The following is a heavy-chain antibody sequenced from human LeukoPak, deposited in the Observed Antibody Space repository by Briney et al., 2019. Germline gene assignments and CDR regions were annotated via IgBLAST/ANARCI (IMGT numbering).Heavy chain of an antibody. Sequence: GRSLRLSCAASGFTFDDYAMHWVRQAPGKGLEWVSGISWNSGSIGYADSVKGRFTSSRDNAKNSLYLQMNSLRAEDTALYYCAKGPTVTTLYYFDYWGQGTLVTVSS. D-gene: IGHD4-17*01. J-gene: IGHJ4*02. V-gene: IGHV3-9*01. CDR3: AKGPTVTTLYYFDY. CDR2: ISWNSGSI. CDR1: GFTFDDYA.